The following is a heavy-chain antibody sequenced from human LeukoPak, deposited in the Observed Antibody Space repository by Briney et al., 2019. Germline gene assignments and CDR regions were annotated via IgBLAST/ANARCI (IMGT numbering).Heavy chain of an antibody. Sequence: GGSLRLSCAASGFTFSSYAMHWVRQAPGKGLQWVALISYDGSNEYYADSVNGRFTISRDNSKNTLYLQMNSLRAEDTAVYYCAKIIWQYTCYYAMDVWGQGTTVTVSS. CDR1: GFTFSSYA. J-gene: IGHJ6*02. D-gene: IGHD1-1*01. CDR3: AKIIWQYTCYYAMDV. V-gene: IGHV3-30-3*02. CDR2: ISYDGSNE.